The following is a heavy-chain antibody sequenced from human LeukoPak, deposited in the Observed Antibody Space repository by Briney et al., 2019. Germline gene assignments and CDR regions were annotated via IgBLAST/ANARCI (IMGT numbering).Heavy chain of an antibody. D-gene: IGHD3-10*01. CDR2: IHPGDSKT. Sequence: GGSLQTPFQGSGSRFISYWIVWARPMPGKGLEWMGCIHPGDSKTRYSPSFQGQVTISADQSINTAYLQWSSPKASDTAMYYCARLWFGELSGPDYWGQGTLVTVSS. V-gene: IGHV5-51*01. CDR1: GSRFISYW. J-gene: IGHJ4*02. CDR3: ARLWFGELSGPDY.